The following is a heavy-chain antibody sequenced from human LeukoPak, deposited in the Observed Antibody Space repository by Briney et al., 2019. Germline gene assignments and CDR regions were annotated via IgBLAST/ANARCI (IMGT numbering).Heavy chain of an antibody. CDR2: INSDGSRT. Sequence: GGSLRLSCAASGFTFSTYWMHWVRQAPGKGLVWVSRINSDGSRTNYADSVKGRFTISRGNAKNTLDLQMNSLRAEDTAVYFCARSPWEVLPDYWGQGTLVTVSS. CDR3: ARSPWEVLPDY. J-gene: IGHJ4*02. D-gene: IGHD1-26*01. V-gene: IGHV3-74*01. CDR1: GFTFSTYW.